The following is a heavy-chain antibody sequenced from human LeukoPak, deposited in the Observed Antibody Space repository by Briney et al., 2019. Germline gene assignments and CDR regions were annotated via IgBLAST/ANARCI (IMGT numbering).Heavy chain of an antibody. D-gene: IGHD3-22*01. CDR2: ITGSGNDA. CDR1: GFTFSNYA. J-gene: IGHJ4*02. CDR3: AIMHPYYDGSGYWVQ. Sequence: GGSLRLSCAASGFTFSNYAMTWVRQAPGKGLEWVSTITGSGNDAYYADSVKGRFTISRDNPRNTLYMQMNSLRAEDTALYYRAIMHPYYDGSGYWVQWGQGTLVTVSS. V-gene: IGHV3-23*01.